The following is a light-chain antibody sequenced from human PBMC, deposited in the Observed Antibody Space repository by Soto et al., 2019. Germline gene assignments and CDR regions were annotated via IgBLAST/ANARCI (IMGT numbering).Light chain of an antibody. CDR2: EVN. J-gene: IGLJ1*01. Sequence: QSALTQPPSASGSPGQSVTISCTGTSSDVGGYNYVSWYQQYPGKVPKLMVYEVNKRPSGVPDRFSGSKSGNTASLTVPGLQAEDEADYYCTSYAGGNNVFGTGTKVTVL. CDR1: SSDVGGYNY. V-gene: IGLV2-8*01. CDR3: TSYAGGNNV.